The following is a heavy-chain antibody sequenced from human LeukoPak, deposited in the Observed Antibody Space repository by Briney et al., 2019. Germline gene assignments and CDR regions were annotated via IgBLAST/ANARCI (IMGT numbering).Heavy chain of an antibody. D-gene: IGHD4-11*01. CDR3: ARDENDYPHY. V-gene: IGHV3-64*01. CDR2: ISSNGGST. Sequence: PGGSLRLSCAASGFTFSSYAMHWVRPAPGKGLEYVSAISSNGGSTYYANSVKGRFSISRDNSKNTLYLQMGSLRAEDTAVYYCARDENDYPHYWGQGTLVTVSS. CDR1: GFTFSSYA. J-gene: IGHJ4*02.